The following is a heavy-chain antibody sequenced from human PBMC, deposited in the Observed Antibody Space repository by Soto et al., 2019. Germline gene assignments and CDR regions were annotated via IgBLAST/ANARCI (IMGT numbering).Heavy chain of an antibody. CDR3: ARDFGSGAFYYMDV. Sequence: QVQLVESGGGVVQPGRSLRLSCAASGFTFSSYGMHWVRQAPGKGLEWVAVIWYDGSNKYYADSVKGRFTISRDNSKNTLYLQMNSLRAEDTAVYYCARDFGSGAFYYMDVWGKGTTVTVSS. J-gene: IGHJ6*03. V-gene: IGHV3-33*01. CDR1: GFTFSSYG. CDR2: IWYDGSNK. D-gene: IGHD3-10*01.